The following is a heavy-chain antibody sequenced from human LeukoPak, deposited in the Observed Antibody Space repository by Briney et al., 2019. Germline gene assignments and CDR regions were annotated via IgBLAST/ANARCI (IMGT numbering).Heavy chain of an antibody. Sequence: ASVKVSCKASGGTFSSYAISWVRQAPGQGLEWMGRIIPILGIANYAQKFQGRVTITADKSTSTAYMELSSLRSEDTAVYYCARGLNYYDSSGYHYFDYWGQGTLVTVSS. D-gene: IGHD3-22*01. CDR1: GGTFSSYA. J-gene: IGHJ4*02. V-gene: IGHV1-69*04. CDR2: IIPILGIA. CDR3: ARGLNYYDSSGYHYFDY.